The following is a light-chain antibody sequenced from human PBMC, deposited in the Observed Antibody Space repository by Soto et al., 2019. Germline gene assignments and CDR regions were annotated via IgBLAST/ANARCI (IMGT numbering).Light chain of an antibody. CDR3: SSYAVSINLYV. J-gene: IGLJ1*01. CDR2: EVT. Sequence: LAEPPAASGSTCQSVTFSCTGTSSDVGGYKYVSWYQQHPGKAPKLMIYEVTKRPSGVPDRFSGSKSGNAASLTVSGLQVEDEADYTCSSYAVSINLYVFVPGRKATVL. CDR1: SSDVGGYKY. V-gene: IGLV2-8*01.